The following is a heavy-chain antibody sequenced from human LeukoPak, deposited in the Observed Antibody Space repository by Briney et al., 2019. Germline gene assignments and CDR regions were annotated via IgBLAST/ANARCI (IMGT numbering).Heavy chain of an antibody. CDR2: ISDYNGNT. V-gene: IGHV1-18*01. CDR1: GYTFTSYS. J-gene: IGHJ4*02. Sequence: ASVKVSCKASGYTFTSYSISWVRQAPGQGLEWMGWISDYNGNTNYAQKLQGRVTMTTDASTSTAYMELRSLRSDDTAVYYCARLDYYGSGSYYNVGNDYWGQGTLVTVSS. CDR3: ARLDYYGSGSYYNVGNDY. D-gene: IGHD3-10*01.